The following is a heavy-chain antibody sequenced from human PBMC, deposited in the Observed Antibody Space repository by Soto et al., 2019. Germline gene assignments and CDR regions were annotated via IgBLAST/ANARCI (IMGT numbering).Heavy chain of an antibody. V-gene: IGHV1-18*01. D-gene: IGHD1-1*01. CDR3: ARDRYNRGSFDY. CDR2: INSYNGVT. CDR1: GYTFTDYG. J-gene: IGHJ4*02. Sequence: QVQLVQSGAEVKKPGASVKVSCKASGYTFTDYGITWVRQAPGQGLQWMGWINSYNGVTNNAHSFQGRVSMTTDTSTSTAYLELSSLRSDDTAVYYCARDRYNRGSFDYWCQGSLVTVSS.